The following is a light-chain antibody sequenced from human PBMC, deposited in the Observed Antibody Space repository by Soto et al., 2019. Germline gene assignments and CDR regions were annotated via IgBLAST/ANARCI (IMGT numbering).Light chain of an antibody. Sequence: SYELTQPPSVSVAPGKTARITCGGNNLGSKSVHWYQQKPGQATVLVIYYDSDRPSAIPERFSGSNSGNTATLTISRVEAGDEADYYCQVWDSSSDHPYVVFGGGTKLTVL. CDR2: YDS. CDR3: QVWDSSSDHPYVV. CDR1: NLGSKS. V-gene: IGLV3-21*04. J-gene: IGLJ2*01.